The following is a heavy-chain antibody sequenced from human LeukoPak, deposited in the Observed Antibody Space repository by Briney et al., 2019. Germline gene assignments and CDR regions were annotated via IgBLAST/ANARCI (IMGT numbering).Heavy chain of an antibody. V-gene: IGHV4-59*02. CDR2: IYYTST. J-gene: IGHJ4*02. CDR1: GGSVTDYY. Sequence: PSETLSLTCTVSGGSVTDYYWSWILQSPGKGLEWIGYIYYTSTSYNPSLKSRVTISADTSKNQFSLKLISVTAADTAVYYCASRKLGNDYWGQGTLVTVSS. CDR3: ASRKLGNDY. D-gene: IGHD7-27*01.